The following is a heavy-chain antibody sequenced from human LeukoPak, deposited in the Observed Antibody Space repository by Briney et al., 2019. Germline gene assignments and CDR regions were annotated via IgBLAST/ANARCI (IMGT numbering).Heavy chain of an antibody. CDR3: VRGTSRENGYGGDDPY. D-gene: IGHD2-21*02. CDR2: ISTDGIYK. V-gene: IGHV3-74*03. CDR1: AFTFAMYW. Sequence: PGGSLRLSCAGSAFTFAMYWTHWVRQAPGEGLVCVSRISTDGIYKTYADSVKGRFTISRDNARNTLFLQMDSLRAEDTAVYYCVRGTSRENGYGGDDPYWGQGTLVIVSP. J-gene: IGHJ4*02.